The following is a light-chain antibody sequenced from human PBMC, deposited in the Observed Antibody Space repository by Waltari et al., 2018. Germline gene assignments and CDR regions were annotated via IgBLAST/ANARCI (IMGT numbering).Light chain of an antibody. J-gene: IGLJ2*01. CDR2: EVS. CDR1: SSDIGSHNI. Sequence: QSALTQPASMSGSPGQSITISCTGTSSDIGSHNIVSWYQKHPGKAPKPMIYEVSKRPAGVSNLFSGSKSGNRASLTISGLQAEDEADYYCCSYAGSSTLDVVFGGGTKLTVL. V-gene: IGLV2-23*02. CDR3: CSYAGSSTLDVV.